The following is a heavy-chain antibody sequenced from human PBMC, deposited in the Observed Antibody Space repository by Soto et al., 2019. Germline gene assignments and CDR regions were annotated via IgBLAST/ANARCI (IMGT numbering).Heavy chain of an antibody. CDR3: ATVPDR. J-gene: IGHJ5*02. CDR2: IYHSGST. CDR1: GGSISSGGYS. V-gene: IGHV4-30-2*01. D-gene: IGHD2-2*01. Sequence: LQLQESGSGLVKPSQTLSLTCAVSGGSISSGGYSWRWIRQPPGKGLEWIGYIYHSGSTYYNPSLKSRVTISVDRSKNQFSLKLSSVTAAVTAVYYCATVPDRWGQGTLVTVSS.